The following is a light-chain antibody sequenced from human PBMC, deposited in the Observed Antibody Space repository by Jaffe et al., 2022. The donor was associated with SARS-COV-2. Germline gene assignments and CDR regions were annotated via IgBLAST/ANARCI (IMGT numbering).Light chain of an antibody. CDR2: END. CDR3: ETWDTSLNGGV. Sequence: QSVLTQPPSVSAAPGQKVTISCSGSTSNIGNRYVSWYQQVPGTAPKLLIYENDRRPSGIPDRFSGSKSGTSATLGITGLQTEDEADYYCETWDTSLNGGVFGGGTKLTVL. CDR1: TSNIGNRY. V-gene: IGLV1-51*01. J-gene: IGLJ2*01.